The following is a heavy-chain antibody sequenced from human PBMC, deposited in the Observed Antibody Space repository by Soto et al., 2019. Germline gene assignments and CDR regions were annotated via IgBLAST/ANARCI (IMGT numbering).Heavy chain of an antibody. D-gene: IGHD3-9*01. J-gene: IGHJ4*02. V-gene: IGHV4-34*01. CDR1: GGSFSGYY. CDR2: INHSGST. CDR3: ARAPDKLRYFDWLLGGFDY. Sequence: SETLSLTCAVYGGSFSGYYWSWIRQPPGKGLEWIGEINHSGSTNYNPSLKSRVTISVDTSKNQFSLKLSSVTAADTAVYYCARAPDKLRYFDWLLGGFDYWGQGTLVTVSS.